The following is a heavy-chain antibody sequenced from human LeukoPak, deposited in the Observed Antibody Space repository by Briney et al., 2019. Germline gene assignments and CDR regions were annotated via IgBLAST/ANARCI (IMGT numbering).Heavy chain of an antibody. Sequence: SQTLSLTCTVSGGSISSGDYYWSWIRQPPGKGLEWIGYIYYSGSTYYNPSLKSRVTISVDTSKNQFSLKLSSVTAADTAVYYCARDRVPYCSGGSCYSVDYYYGMDVWGQGTTVTVSS. CDR3: ARDRVPYCSGGSCYSVDYYYGMDV. CDR2: IYYSGST. V-gene: IGHV4-30-4*01. J-gene: IGHJ6*02. D-gene: IGHD2-15*01. CDR1: GGSISSGDYY.